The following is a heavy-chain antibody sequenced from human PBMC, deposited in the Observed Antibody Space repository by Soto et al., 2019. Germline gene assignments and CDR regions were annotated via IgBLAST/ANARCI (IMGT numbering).Heavy chain of an antibody. V-gene: IGHV1-46*01. CDR2: INPSGGST. D-gene: IGHD4-17*01. Sequence: ASVKLSCKASGYTFTSYWIHWVRQAPGQGLEWMGIINPSGGSTSYAQKFQGRVTMTRDTSTSIVYMELSSLRSEDTAVYYCARDGPTGPEYAFDYWGQGTLVTVSS. J-gene: IGHJ4*02. CDR3: ARDGPTGPEYAFDY. CDR1: GYTFTSYW.